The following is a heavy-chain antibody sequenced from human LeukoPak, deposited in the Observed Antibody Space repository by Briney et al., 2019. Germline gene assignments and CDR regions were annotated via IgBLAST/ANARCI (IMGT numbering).Heavy chain of an antibody. V-gene: IGHV6-1*01. CDR2: TYYRSKWYN. CDR3: ARDLRRSSSRQYFDYYYYYMDV. CDR1: GDSVSSNSAA. J-gene: IGHJ6*03. D-gene: IGHD6-6*01. Sequence: SQTLSLTCAISGDSVSSNSAAWNWIRQSPSRGLEWLGRTYYRSKWYNDYAVSVKSRITINPDTSKNQFSLQLNSVTPEDTAVYYCARDLRRSSSRQYFDYYYYYMDVWGEGTTVTVSS.